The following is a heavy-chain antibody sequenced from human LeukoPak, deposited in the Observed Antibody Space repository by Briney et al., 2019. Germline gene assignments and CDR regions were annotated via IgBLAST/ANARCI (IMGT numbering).Heavy chain of an antibody. CDR1: GGSISSHY. CDR3: ARGEVIEASGFDY. CDR2: IYYSGST. D-gene: IGHD2-21*01. J-gene: IGHJ4*02. V-gene: IGHV4-59*11. Sequence: SETLSLTCTVSGGSISSHYWSWIRQPPGKGLEWIGYIYYSGSTNYNPSLKSRVTISVDTSKNQFSLKLSSVTAADTAVYYCARGEVIEASGFDYWGQGTLVTVSS.